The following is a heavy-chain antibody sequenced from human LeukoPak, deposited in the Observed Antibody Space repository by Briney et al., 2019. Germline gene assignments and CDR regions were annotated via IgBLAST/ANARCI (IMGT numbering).Heavy chain of an antibody. CDR2: IYYSGST. J-gene: IGHJ4*02. Sequence: SETLSLTCTVSGGSISSGGYYWSWIRQHPGKGLEWIGYIYYSGSTYYNPSLKSRVTISVDTSKNQFSLKLSSVTAADTAVYYCARDKGLGSYGSEFDYWGQGTLVTVSS. D-gene: IGHD5-18*01. V-gene: IGHV4-31*03. CDR1: GGSISSGGYY. CDR3: ARDKGLGSYGSEFDY.